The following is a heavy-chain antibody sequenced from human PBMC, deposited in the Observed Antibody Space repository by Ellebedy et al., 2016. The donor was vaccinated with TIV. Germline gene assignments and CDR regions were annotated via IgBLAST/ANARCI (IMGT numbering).Heavy chain of an antibody. CDR3: ARTYGSGSSTHYYGMDV. CDR2: ISSSSGYR. Sequence: GESLKISCAASGFTFSSYSMNWVRQAPGKGLEWVSSISSSSGYRYYADSVKGRFTISRDNAKNSLYLQMNSLRAEDTAVYYCARTYGSGSSTHYYGMDVWGQGTTVTVSS. D-gene: IGHD3-10*01. V-gene: IGHV3-21*01. CDR1: GFTFSSYS. J-gene: IGHJ6*02.